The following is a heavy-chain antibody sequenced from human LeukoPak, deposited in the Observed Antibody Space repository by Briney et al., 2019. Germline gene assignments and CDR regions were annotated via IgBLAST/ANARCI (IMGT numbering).Heavy chain of an antibody. Sequence: SETLSLTCAVYGGSFSGYYWSWIRQPPGKGLEWIGEINHSGSTNYNPSLKSRVTISVDTSKNQFSLKLSSVTAADTAVYYCARGESSGWPRVDYWGQGTLVTVSS. V-gene: IGHV4-34*01. CDR1: GGSFSGYY. J-gene: IGHJ4*02. CDR3: ARGESSGWPRVDY. D-gene: IGHD6-19*01. CDR2: INHSGST.